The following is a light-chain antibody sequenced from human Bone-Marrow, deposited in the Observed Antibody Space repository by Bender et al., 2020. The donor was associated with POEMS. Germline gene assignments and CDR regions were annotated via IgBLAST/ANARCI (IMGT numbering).Light chain of an antibody. CDR3: ATWDANLSGPYVV. V-gene: IGLV1-47*02. J-gene: IGLJ2*01. CDR2: SNN. Sequence: QSVLTQPPSASGTPGQTVTISCSGGSSNIGANYVYWYQQLPGTAPKPLISSNNQRPSGVPDRFSGSKSGTSASLAISGLRSEDEADYYCATWDANLSGPYVVFGGGTKLTVL. CDR1: SSNIGANY.